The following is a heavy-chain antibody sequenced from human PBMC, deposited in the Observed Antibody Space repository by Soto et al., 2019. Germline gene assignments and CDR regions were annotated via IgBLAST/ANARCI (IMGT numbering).Heavy chain of an antibody. CDR2: IDNSGGTT. V-gene: IGHV3-23*05. CDR1: GFTFSSYA. Sequence: GGSLRLSCAASGFTFSSYAMSWVRQAPGKGLEWVSGIDNSGGTTHLADSVKGRFTISRDNSKNTLYLQMNSLKTEDTAVYYCTTTPPGATVTRDWGQGTLVTVSS. CDR3: TTTPPGATVTRD. D-gene: IGHD4-17*01. J-gene: IGHJ4*02.